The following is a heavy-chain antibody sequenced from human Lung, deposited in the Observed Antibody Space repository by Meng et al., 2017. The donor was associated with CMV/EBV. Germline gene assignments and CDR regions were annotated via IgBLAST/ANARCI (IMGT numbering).Heavy chain of an antibody. V-gene: IGHV3-21*01. CDR2: ISSSSSYI. CDR3: ARASVVVAARYYFDY. Sequence: ESLKISCAASGFTFSSYSMNWVRQALGKGLEWVSSISSSSSYIYYADSVKGRFTISRDNAKNSLYLQMNSLRAEDTAVYYCARASVVVAARYYFDYWGQGXLVTVSS. D-gene: IGHD2-15*01. CDR1: GFTFSSYS. J-gene: IGHJ4*02.